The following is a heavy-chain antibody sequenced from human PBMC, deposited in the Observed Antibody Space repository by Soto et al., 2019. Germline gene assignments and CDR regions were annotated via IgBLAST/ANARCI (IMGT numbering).Heavy chain of an antibody. CDR1: GFTFSRYA. J-gene: IGHJ4*02. Sequence: EVQLLESGGGLVQPGGSLRLSCAASGFTFSRYAMSWVRQAPGKGLEWVSAISGSGGSTYYADSVKGRFTISSANSKHTLYLQMNSLRAEDTAVYYWAKAPGQTSDFDYRGQGTLVTVSS. CDR2: ISGSGGST. D-gene: IGHD2-8*02. CDR3: AKAPGQTSDFDY. V-gene: IGHV3-23*01.